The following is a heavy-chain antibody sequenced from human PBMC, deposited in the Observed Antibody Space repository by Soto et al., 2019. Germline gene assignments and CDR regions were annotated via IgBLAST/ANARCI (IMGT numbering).Heavy chain of an antibody. J-gene: IGHJ4*02. V-gene: IGHV4-31*03. CDR3: ARGSVVAATLFDY. Sequence: QVQLQESGPGLVKPSQTLSLTCTVSGGSISSGGYYWSWIRQHPGKGLEWIGYIYYSGSTYYNPSLKSRVTTSVDTSKNQFSLKLSSVTAGDTAVYYCARGSVVAATLFDYWGQGTLVTVSS. CDR2: IYYSGST. CDR1: GGSISSGGYY. D-gene: IGHD2-15*01.